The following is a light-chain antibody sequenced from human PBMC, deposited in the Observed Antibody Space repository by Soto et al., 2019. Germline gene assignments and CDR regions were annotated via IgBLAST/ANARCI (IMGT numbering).Light chain of an antibody. CDR2: WAS. V-gene: IGKV4-1*01. CDR3: QQYYSAPRT. Sequence: DIVMTQSPDSLAVSLGERATINCKSSQTLLYSSNNRVYLAWYQQKAGQAPKLLIRWASTRESGVPDRFSGSGSGTDFTLSISSLQAEDVAVYYCQQYYSAPRTFGQGTKVEIK. CDR1: QTLLYSSNNRVY. J-gene: IGKJ1*01.